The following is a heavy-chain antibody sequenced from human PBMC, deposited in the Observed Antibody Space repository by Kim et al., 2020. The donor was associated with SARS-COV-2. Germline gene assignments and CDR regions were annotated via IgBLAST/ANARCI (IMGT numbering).Heavy chain of an antibody. CDR1: GGTFSSYA. D-gene: IGHD3-9*01. CDR3: AREYYDILTGYHRHKNYYYYGMDV. V-gene: IGHV1-69*13. CDR2: IIPIFGTA. J-gene: IGHJ6*02. Sequence: SVKVSCKASGGTFSSYAISWVRQAPGQGLEWMGGIIPIFGTANYAQKFQGRVTITADESTSTAYMELSSLRSEDTAVYYCAREYYDILTGYHRHKNYYYYGMDVWGQGTTVTVSS.